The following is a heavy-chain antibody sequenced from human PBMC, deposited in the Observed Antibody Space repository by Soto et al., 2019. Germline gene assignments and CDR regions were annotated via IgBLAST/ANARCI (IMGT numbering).Heavy chain of an antibody. J-gene: IGHJ4*02. CDR3: ARGRWLQYYFDY. CDR1: GFTFSSYG. D-gene: IGHD4-4*01. Sequence: GGSLRLSCAASGFTFSSYGMHWVRQAPGKGLEWVAVIWYDGSNKYYADSVKGRFTISRDNSKNTLYLQMNSLRAEDTAVYYCARGRWLQYYFDYWGQGTLVTVSS. CDR2: IWYDGSNK. V-gene: IGHV3-33*01.